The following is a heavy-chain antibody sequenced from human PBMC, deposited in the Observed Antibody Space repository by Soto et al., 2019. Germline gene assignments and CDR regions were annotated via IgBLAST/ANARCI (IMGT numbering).Heavy chain of an antibody. CDR1: GFTFSNYA. CDR2: ISHKSSAI. J-gene: IGHJ4*02. Sequence: EVQLVESGGGLVQPGGSLRLSCAASGFTFSNYAMNWVRQAPGKGLEWVSYISHKSSAIYHADSVKVRFTISRDNAKNSLYLQMNSLRDEDTAVYYCARDPYSSTTVTIVDYWGQGTLVTVSS. D-gene: IGHD4-17*01. V-gene: IGHV3-48*02. CDR3: ARDPYSSTTVTIVDY.